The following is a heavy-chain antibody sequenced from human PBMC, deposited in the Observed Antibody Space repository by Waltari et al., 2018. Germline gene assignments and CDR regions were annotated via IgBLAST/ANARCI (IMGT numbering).Heavy chain of an antibody. V-gene: IGHV4-59*01. CDR2: IYFTGSA. J-gene: IGHJ4*02. Sequence: QVQLQESGPGLVKPSETLSLTCTVSGGSISSFYWSWIRQPPGKGLEWIGYIYFTGSAYYSPSLKSRVTMSVDTSKNQFSLNLSSVTAADTAVYYCARGVGEIVMPYFDSWGQGTLVTVSS. CDR1: GGSISSFY. CDR3: ARGVGEIVMPYFDS. D-gene: IGHD3-3*01.